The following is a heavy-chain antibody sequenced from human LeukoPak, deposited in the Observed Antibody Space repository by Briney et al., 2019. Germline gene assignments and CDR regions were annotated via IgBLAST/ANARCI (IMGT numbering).Heavy chain of an antibody. V-gene: IGHV3-20*04. CDR3: AGGPTRYYYDSSGYYYSEYFQH. D-gene: IGHD3-22*01. CDR1: GFTFDDYG. CDR2: INWNGGST. J-gene: IGHJ1*01. Sequence: GGSLRLSCAASGFTFDDYGMSWVRQAPGKGLEWVSGINWNGGSTGYADSVKGRFTISRDNAKNSLYLQMNSLRAEDTALYYCAGGPTRYYYDSSGYYYSEYFQHWGQGTLVTVSS.